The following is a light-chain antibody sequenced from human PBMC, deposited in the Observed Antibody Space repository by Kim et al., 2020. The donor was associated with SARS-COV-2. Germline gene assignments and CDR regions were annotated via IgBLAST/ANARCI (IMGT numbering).Light chain of an antibody. CDR1: NIGSIS. V-gene: IGLV3-21*04. Sequence: APGKTARITGGGNNIGSISLHWYQQKPGQAPVLVIYNDADRPSGIPERFSGSNSGNTATLTISRVEAGDEADYYCQVWDSSSDHVVFGGGTKLTVL. J-gene: IGLJ2*01. CDR3: QVWDSSSDHVV. CDR2: NDA.